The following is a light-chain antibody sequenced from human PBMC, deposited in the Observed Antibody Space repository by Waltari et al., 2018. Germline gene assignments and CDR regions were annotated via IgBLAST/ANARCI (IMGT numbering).Light chain of an antibody. J-gene: IGLJ2*01. CDR1: SRDVGSYKF. V-gene: IGLV2-14*03. CDR2: DVT. CDR3: SSSSTTSVVV. Sequence: QSALTQPASVSGSPGQSITVSCTARSRDVGSYKFVSWYQQHPGKAPKLMIYDVTKRPSGVSDRFSGSKSGNTASLTISGLRTEDAAHYYCSSSSTTSVVVFGGGTKLTVL.